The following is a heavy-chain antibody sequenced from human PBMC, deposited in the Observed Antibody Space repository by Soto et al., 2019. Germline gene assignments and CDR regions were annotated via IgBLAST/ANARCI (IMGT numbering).Heavy chain of an antibody. Sequence: GGSLRLSCAASGFTFSSYGIHWVRQAPGKGLEWVAVISYDGSNKYYADSVKGRFTISRDNSKNTLYLQMNSLRTEDTAMYYCAKDRYCSGGTCLNFYGMDVWGQGTTVTVSS. V-gene: IGHV3-30*18. CDR3: AKDRYCSGGTCLNFYGMDV. J-gene: IGHJ6*02. D-gene: IGHD2-15*01. CDR1: GFTFSSYG. CDR2: ISYDGSNK.